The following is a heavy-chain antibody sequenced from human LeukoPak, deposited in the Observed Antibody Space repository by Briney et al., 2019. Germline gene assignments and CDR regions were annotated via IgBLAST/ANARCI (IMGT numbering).Heavy chain of an antibody. Sequence: PGGSLRLSCAASGFTFSSYAMHWVRQAPGKGLEWVTFIRHDGSIGYYADSVKGRFTSSRDNSKNTVFLQMNSLRPEDTAVYYCAKTASNYFDYWGQGTLVTVSS. CDR2: IRHDGSIG. D-gene: IGHD2-21*02. V-gene: IGHV3-30*02. CDR1: GFTFSSYA. J-gene: IGHJ4*02. CDR3: AKTASNYFDY.